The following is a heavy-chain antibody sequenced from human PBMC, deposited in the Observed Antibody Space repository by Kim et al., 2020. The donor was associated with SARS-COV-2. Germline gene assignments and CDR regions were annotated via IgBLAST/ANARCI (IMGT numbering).Heavy chain of an antibody. CDR2: ISHSGFTT. CDR1: GFTFNTYL. J-gene: IGHJ4*02. Sequence: GGSLRLSCTTSGFTFNTYLMTWVRQAPGKGLEWVSGISHSGFTTLYTDSVRGRFTISRDNSRNTLFLQMNSLRVEDSAVYYCGRGLNYYDSGSYSRDRDGPEDFWGQGTLVIVSS. CDR3: GRGLNYYDSGSYSRDRDGPEDF. D-gene: IGHD3-10*01. V-gene: IGHV3-23*01.